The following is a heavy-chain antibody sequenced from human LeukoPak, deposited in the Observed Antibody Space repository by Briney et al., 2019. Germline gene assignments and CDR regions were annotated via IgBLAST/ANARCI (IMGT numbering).Heavy chain of an antibody. D-gene: IGHD3-10*01. CDR1: GDSISSTNYY. J-gene: IGHJ4*02. Sequence: SETLSLTCTVSGDSISSTNYYWGWIRQPPGKGLEWIGSIYYSGSTYYNPSLKSRVTISIDTSKNQFSLRLSSVTAADTAVYYCATLPYGSGSYGYWGQGTLVTVSS. CDR2: IYYSGST. CDR3: ATLPYGSGSYGY. V-gene: IGHV4-39*07.